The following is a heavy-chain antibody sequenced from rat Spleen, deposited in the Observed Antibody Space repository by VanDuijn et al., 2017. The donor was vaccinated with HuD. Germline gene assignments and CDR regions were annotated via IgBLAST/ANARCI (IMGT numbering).Heavy chain of an antibody. J-gene: IGHJ2*01. Sequence: EVQLVESGGGLVQPGRSLKISCVVSGFTLSDYAMAWVRQAPKKGLEWVATIIYDGSSTYHRDSVKGRFTISRDNVENIVYLQMNSLKCEDTATYYCAVAGYGYWGQGVMVTVSS. CDR2: IIYDGSST. V-gene: IGHV5-17*01. CDR1: GFTLSDYA. D-gene: IGHD2-3*01. CDR3: AVAGYGY.